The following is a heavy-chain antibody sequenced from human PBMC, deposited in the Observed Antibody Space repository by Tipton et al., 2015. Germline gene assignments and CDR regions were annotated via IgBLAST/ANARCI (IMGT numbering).Heavy chain of an antibody. V-gene: IGHV3-30*18. Sequence: RSLRLSCAASRFTFSSYGMHWVRQAPGKGLEWVAVISYDGSFQYYADSVKGRFTISRDNPKNTLYLQMNSLSAEDTAVYYCAKGSRTLWSGELPMPHIMDVWGQGTTVTVSS. J-gene: IGHJ6*02. D-gene: IGHD3-10*01. CDR2: ISYDGSFQ. CDR3: AKGSRTLWSGELPMPHIMDV. CDR1: RFTFSSYG.